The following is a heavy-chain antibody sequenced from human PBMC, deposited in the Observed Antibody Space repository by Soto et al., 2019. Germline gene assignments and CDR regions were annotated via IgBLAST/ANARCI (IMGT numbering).Heavy chain of an antibody. V-gene: IGHV3-30-3*01. CDR1: GFTFSSYA. CDR3: ARDLGNRIIGGWFDP. CDR2: ISYDGSNK. Sequence: QVQLVESGGGVVQPGRSLRLSCAASGFTFSSYAMHWVRQAPGKGLEWVAVISYDGSNKYYADSVKGRFTISRDNSKNTLYLQMNSLRAEDTAVYYCARDLGNRIIGGWFDPWGQGTLVTVSS. D-gene: IGHD1-1*01. J-gene: IGHJ5*02.